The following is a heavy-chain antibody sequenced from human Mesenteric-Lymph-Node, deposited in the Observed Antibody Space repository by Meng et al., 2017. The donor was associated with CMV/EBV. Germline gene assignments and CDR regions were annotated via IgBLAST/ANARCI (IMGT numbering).Heavy chain of an antibody. CDR3: ARRDDYWSSKPFDY. D-gene: IGHD3-3*01. J-gene: IGHJ4*02. CDR1: GFTFSDYN. Sequence: GESLKISCAASGFTFSDYNMNWVRQAPGKGLEWLAYISGSSGQMYYADSVKGRFPISRDNAKNSLYLQMNGLSAEDTAVYYCARRDDYWSSKPFDYWGQGTLVTVSS. V-gene: IGHV3-21*05. CDR2: ISGSSGQM.